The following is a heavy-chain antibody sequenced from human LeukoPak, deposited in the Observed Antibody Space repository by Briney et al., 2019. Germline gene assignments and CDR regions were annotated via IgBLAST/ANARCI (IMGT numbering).Heavy chain of an antibody. J-gene: IGHJ4*02. Sequence: ASVKVSCKASGYTFTSYDINWVRQATGQGLEWMGWMNPNSGNTGYAQKFQGRVSMTTNTSISTAYMELSSLRSEDTAVYYCARGSDSGNYYFDYWGQGTLVTVSS. CDR2: MNPNSGNT. CDR1: GYTFTSYD. CDR3: ARGSDSGNYYFDY. V-gene: IGHV1-8*01. D-gene: IGHD1-26*01.